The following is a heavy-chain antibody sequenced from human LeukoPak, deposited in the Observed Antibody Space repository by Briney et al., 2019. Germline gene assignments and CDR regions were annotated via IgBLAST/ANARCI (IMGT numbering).Heavy chain of an antibody. V-gene: IGHV4-39*01. Sequence: LGTLSLTRTVSGGSLSRSRYYWGWIPQPPGKGLEWIESSDYSGSTYYIPSVTSRSTISVDTSKNQSSLKLSSVTAADTAVYYCARPYSRSIWFDPWGQGTLVTVSS. CDR1: GGSLSRSRYY. CDR2: SDYSGST. D-gene: IGHD6-6*01. CDR3: ARPYSRSIWFDP. J-gene: IGHJ5*02.